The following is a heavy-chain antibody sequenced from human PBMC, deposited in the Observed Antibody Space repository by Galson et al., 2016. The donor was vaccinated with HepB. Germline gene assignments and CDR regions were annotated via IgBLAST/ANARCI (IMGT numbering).Heavy chain of an antibody. J-gene: IGHJ3*02. V-gene: IGHV5-51*01. CDR3: ARVDIVVGPKGAFDI. Sequence: QSGAEVKKPGESLNISCEASGYSFTIYWIGWVRQMPGKGLEWMGIIYPGDSETRYSPSFQGQVTISADKSTGTAYLHWNSLKAADTAIYYCARVDIVVGPKGAFDIWGRGTMVTVSS. D-gene: IGHD2-15*01. CDR2: IYPGDSET. CDR1: GYSFTIYW.